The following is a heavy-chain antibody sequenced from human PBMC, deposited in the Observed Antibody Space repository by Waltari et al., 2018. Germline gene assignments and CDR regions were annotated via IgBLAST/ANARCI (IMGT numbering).Heavy chain of an antibody. J-gene: IGHJ3*01. V-gene: IGHV1-69*14. D-gene: IGHD5-12*01. CDR1: GATFNNYA. CDR3: ARDPGGYDYNLYFRGFDV. Sequence: QVQLVQSGPEVKKPGSSVQVSCTASGATFNNYAISWVRQAPGQGLEWWGRGTPDFGTTKILQKFQDSATLTADTVTRTAYMDWGSLRSEDMDIYYCARDPGGYDYNLYFRGFDVWGQGTTVTVSS. CDR2: GTPDFGTT.